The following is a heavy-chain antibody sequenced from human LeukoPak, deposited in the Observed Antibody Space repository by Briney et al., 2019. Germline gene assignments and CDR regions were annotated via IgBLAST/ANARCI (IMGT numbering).Heavy chain of an antibody. V-gene: IGHV1-69*04. Sequence: SVKVSCKASGGTFSSYAISWVRQAPGQGLEWMGRIIPILGIANYAQKFQGRVTITADKSTSTAYMELSSLRSEDTAVYYCAKALYCGGNIYLGNCFAPWGQGPLVPFSS. D-gene: IGHD2-21*01. CDR2: IIPILGIA. J-gene: IGHJ5*02. CDR1: GGTFSSYA. CDR3: AKALYCGGNIYLGNCFAP.